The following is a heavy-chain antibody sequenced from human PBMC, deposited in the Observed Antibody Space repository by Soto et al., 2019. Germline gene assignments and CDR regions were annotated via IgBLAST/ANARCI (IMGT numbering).Heavy chain of an antibody. CDR1: GYTFSNYG. J-gene: IGHJ4*02. D-gene: IGHD6-19*01. CDR2: ISAYNGNI. V-gene: IGHV1-18*01. Sequence: RASVKVSCKASGYTFSNYGINWVRQAPGQGLEWMGWISAYNGNINYAQKLQGRVTVTTDTSTSTTYMELRSLRSDDTAVYYCARDEDSGWNYFDYWGQGTLVTVSS. CDR3: ARDEDSGWNYFDY.